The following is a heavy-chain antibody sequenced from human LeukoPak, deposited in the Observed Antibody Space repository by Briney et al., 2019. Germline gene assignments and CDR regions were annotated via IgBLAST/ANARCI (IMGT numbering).Heavy chain of an antibody. V-gene: IGHV3-30*02. CDR2: IPYDGRNT. CDR3: AKESSASYYFDY. D-gene: IGHD3-10*01. Sequence: GGSLRLSCAASGSTLRSNGMYWVRQAPGKGLEWVAFIPYDGRNTYYADSVKGRFTISRDTSKNTLYLQMINLRAEDTAVYYCAKESSASYYFDYWGQGTLVTVSS. CDR1: GSTLRSNG. J-gene: IGHJ4*02.